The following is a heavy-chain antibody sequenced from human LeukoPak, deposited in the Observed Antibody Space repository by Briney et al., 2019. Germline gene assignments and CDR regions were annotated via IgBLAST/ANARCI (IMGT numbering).Heavy chain of an antibody. Sequence: PGGSLRLSCAASGFTFDDYAMNWVRQAPGKGLEWASSISSSSSYTYYVDSVKGRFTISRDNAKNSLYLQMNSLRAEDTAVYYCARGGASMVVTFDWGQGTLVTVSS. J-gene: IGHJ4*02. V-gene: IGHV3-21*01. CDR1: GFTFDDYA. CDR2: ISSSSSYT. CDR3: ARGGASMVVTFD. D-gene: IGHD4/OR15-4a*01.